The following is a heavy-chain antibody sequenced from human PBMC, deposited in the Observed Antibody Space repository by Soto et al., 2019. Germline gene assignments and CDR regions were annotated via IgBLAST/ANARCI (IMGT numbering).Heavy chain of an antibody. J-gene: IGHJ4*02. CDR3: AKRGSGSYYID. Sequence: EVQLLESGGGLVQPGGSLRLSCAASGFTFSSYAMSWVRQAPGKGLERVSVISGSGGSTYYADSVKGRFTISRDNSKNTLYLQINSLRAEDTAVYYCAKRGSGSYYIDWGQGTLVTVSS. V-gene: IGHV3-23*01. CDR2: ISGSGGST. CDR1: GFTFSSYA. D-gene: IGHD1-26*01.